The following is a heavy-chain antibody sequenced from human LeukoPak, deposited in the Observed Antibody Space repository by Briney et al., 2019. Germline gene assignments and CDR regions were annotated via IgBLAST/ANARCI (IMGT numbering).Heavy chain of an antibody. CDR2: INTNTGNP. D-gene: IGHD3-10*01. CDR3: ARDSTTMIRGRNWFDP. Sequence: ASVKVSCKPSGFTFTTHGINWVRQAPGQGLEWMGWINTNTGNPTYAQGFTGRFVFSLDTSVSTAYLQINSLKAEDTAVYYCARDSTTMIRGRNWFDPWGQGTLVTVSS. V-gene: IGHV7-4-1*02. J-gene: IGHJ5*02. CDR1: GFTFTTHG.